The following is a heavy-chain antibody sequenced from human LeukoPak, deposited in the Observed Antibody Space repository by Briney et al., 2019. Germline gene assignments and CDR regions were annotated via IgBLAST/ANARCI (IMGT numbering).Heavy chain of an antibody. Sequence: GGSLRLSCAASGFTFSSYAMSWVRQAPGKGLEWVSAISGSGGSTYYADSVKGRFSISRDNSNYTLHLQMNSLRAEDTAVFYCAKFKGHYYYDSSGYCDNWGQGTLVTVSS. CDR3: AKFKGHYYYDSSGYCDN. J-gene: IGHJ4*02. CDR1: GFTFSSYA. CDR2: ISGSGGST. V-gene: IGHV3-23*01. D-gene: IGHD3-22*01.